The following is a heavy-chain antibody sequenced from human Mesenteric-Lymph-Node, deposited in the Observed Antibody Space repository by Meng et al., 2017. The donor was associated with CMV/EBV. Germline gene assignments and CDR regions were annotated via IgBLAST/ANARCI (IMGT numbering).Heavy chain of an antibody. J-gene: IGHJ5*02. CDR2: ISYDGSNK. Sequence: QVQLVESGGGVVQAGRSLRLSCAASGITFSSYAMHWVCQAPGKGLEWVAVISYDGSNKYYADSVKGRFTISRDNSKNTLYLQMNSLRAEDTAVYYCARVKWGITGTTWGQGTLVTVSS. CDR1: GITFSSYA. CDR3: ARVKWGITGTT. V-gene: IGHV3-30*04. D-gene: IGHD1-20*01.